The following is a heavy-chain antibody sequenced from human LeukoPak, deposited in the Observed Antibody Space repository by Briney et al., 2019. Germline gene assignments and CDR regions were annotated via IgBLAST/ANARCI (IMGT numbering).Heavy chain of an antibody. CDR2: INHSGST. CDR3: ARHGGVSGTYFPPHHYGMDV. J-gene: IGHJ6*02. V-gene: IGHV4-34*01. CDR1: GGSFGGYY. D-gene: IGHD3-16*01. Sequence: SETLSLTCAVYGGSFGGYYWSWIRQPPGKGLEWIGEINHSGSTNYNPSLKSRVTISVDTSKNQFSLKLSSVTAADTAVYYCARHGGVSGTYFPPHHYGMDVWGQGTTVTVSS.